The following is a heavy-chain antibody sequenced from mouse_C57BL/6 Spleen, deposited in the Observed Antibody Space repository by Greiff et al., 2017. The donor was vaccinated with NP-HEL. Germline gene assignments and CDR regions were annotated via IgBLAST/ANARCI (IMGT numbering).Heavy chain of an antibody. J-gene: IGHJ3*01. D-gene: IGHD1-1*01. CDR3: ARSGIYYYGSSFAY. V-gene: IGHV1-82*01. CDR1: GYAFSSSW. Sequence: QVQLKQSGPELVKPGASVKISCKASGYAFSSSWMNWVKQRPGKGLEWIGRIYPGDGDTNYNGKFKGKATLTADKSSSTAYMQLSSLTSEDSAVYFCARSGIYYYGSSFAYWGQGTLVTVSA. CDR2: IYPGDGDT.